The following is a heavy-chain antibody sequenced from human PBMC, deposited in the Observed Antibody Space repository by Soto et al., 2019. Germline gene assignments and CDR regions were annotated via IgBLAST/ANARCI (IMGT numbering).Heavy chain of an antibody. J-gene: IGHJ6*03. D-gene: IGHD2-2*01. V-gene: IGHV3-11*01. CDR1: GFTFSDYY. Sequence: PGGSLRLSCAASGFTFSDYYMSWIRQAPGKGLEWVSYISSSGSTIYYADSVKGRFTISRDNAKNSLYVQMNSLRAEDTAVYYCAREGGCSSTSCPSGQYYMDVWGKGTTVTVYS. CDR3: AREGGCSSTSCPSGQYYMDV. CDR2: ISSSGSTI.